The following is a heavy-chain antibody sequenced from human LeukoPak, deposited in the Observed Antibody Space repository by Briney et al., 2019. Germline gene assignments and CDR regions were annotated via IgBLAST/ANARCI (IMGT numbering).Heavy chain of an antibody. D-gene: IGHD6-13*01. CDR1: GASVSSNSAA. V-gene: IGHV6-1*01. CDR2: AYYRSKWYS. Sequence: SQTLSLTCAISGASVSSNSAARNWIRQSPSRGLEWLGRAYYRSKWYSDYAVSVKSRITINTDTSKNQFSLQLNSVTPEDTAVYYCARHSTSWDPFDYWGQGTLVTVSS. J-gene: IGHJ4*02. CDR3: ARHSTSWDPFDY.